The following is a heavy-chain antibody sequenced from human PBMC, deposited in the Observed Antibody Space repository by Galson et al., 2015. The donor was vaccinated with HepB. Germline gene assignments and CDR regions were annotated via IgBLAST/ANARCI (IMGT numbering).Heavy chain of an antibody. V-gene: IGHV3-48*04. CDR3: ARNPASYDYYNMDV. D-gene: IGHD6-25*01. Sequence: SLRLSCAASGFSFISHSMNWVRHSPGKGLEWLAYISPGGTKNYADLARGRFTISRNNAQKSMYLHMSSLRVEDTGIYYCARNPASYDYYNMDVWGQGTTVTVSS. J-gene: IGHJ6*02. CDR2: ISPGGTK. CDR1: GFSFISHS.